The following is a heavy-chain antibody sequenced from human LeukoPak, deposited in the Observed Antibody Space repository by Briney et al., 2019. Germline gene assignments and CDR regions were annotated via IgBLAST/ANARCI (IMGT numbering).Heavy chain of an antibody. D-gene: IGHD6-19*01. CDR1: GYTFTSYD. CDR3: ARLSSIAVAAYDAFDI. J-gene: IGHJ3*02. CDR2: MNPNSGNT. Sequence: EASVKVSCKASGYTFTSYDINWVRQATGQGLEWMGWMNPNSGNTGYAQKFQGRVTMTRNTSISTAYMELSSLRSEDTAVYYCARLSSIAVAAYDAFDIWGQGTMVTVSS. V-gene: IGHV1-8*01.